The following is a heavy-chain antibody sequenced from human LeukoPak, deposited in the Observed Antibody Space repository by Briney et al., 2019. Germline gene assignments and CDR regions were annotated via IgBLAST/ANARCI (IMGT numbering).Heavy chain of an antibody. D-gene: IGHD2-15*01. V-gene: IGHV1-2*02. CDR2: INPKSGGT. CDR3: ARVICSGGSCYFDY. CDR1: GYTFTGYY. Sequence: ASVKVSCKASGYTFTGYYMHWVRQAPGQGLEWMGWINPKSGGTNYAQKFQGRVTMTRDTSISTAYMELSSLRSEDMAVYYCARVICSGGSCYFDYWGQGTLVTVSS. J-gene: IGHJ4*02.